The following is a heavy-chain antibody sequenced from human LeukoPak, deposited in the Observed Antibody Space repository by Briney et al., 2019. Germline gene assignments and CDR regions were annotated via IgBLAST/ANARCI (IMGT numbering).Heavy chain of an antibody. Sequence: ASVKVSCKVSGYTLTELSMHWVRQAPGKGLEWMGGFDPEDGETIYAQKFQGRVTMTEDTSTDTAYMELSSLRSEDTAVYYCATPGRHYPTTGEAPRAFDIWGPGTMVTVSS. CDR1: GYTLTELS. J-gene: IGHJ3*02. V-gene: IGHV1-24*01. D-gene: IGHD1-26*01. CDR3: ATPGRHYPTTGEAPRAFDI. CDR2: FDPEDGET.